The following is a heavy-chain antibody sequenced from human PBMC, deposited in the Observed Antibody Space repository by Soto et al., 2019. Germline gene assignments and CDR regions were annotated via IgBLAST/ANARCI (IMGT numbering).Heavy chain of an antibody. CDR1: GGSISSGDYF. V-gene: IGHV4-31*01. CDR2: TSYTGST. J-gene: IGHJ3*02. CDR3: ARGVLI. Sequence: QVQLQESGPGLVKPSQTLSLTCTVSGGSISSGDYFWSWIRQHPGKGLEWIGCTSYTGSTSYNPSLKSLVTRSADTSKNQFSLRLSSVTAADTAVYYCARGVLIWGQGTMVTVYS.